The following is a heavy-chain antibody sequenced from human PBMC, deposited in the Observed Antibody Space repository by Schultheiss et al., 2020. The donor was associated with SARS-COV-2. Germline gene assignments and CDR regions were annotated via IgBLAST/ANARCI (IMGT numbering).Heavy chain of an antibody. CDR2: IYYSGST. V-gene: IGHV4-61*08. CDR3: ARDPWYDILTGFDYYGMDV. D-gene: IGHD3-9*01. J-gene: IGHJ6*02. Sequence: SQTLSLTCTVSGGSISSGDYYWSWIRQPPGKGLEWIGYIYYSGSTNYNPSLKSRVTISVDTSKNQFSLKLSSVTAADTAVYYCARDPWYDILTGFDYYGMDVWGQGTTVTVSS. CDR1: GGSISSGDYY.